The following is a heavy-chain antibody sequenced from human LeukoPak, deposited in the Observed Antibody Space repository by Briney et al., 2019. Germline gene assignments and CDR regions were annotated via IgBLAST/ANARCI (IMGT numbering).Heavy chain of an antibody. CDR2: IRYDGSNK. CDR1: GFTFSSYG. V-gene: IGHV3-30*02. J-gene: IGHJ4*02. CDR3: ARDRTSSRGSYSSDC. Sequence: QPGGSLRLSCAASGFTFSSYGMHWVRQAPGKGLEWVAFIRYDGSNKYYADSVKGRFTISRDNAKNSLYLQMNSLRAEDTAVYYCARDRTSSRGSYSSDCWGQGTLVTVSS. D-gene: IGHD1-26*01.